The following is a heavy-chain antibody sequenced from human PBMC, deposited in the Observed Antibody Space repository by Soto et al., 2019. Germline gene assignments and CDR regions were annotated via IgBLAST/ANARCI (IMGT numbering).Heavy chain of an antibody. CDR2: TYYRSKWYT. J-gene: IGHJ4*02. V-gene: IGHV6-1*01. D-gene: IGHD3-3*01. CDR1: GDSVSSVA. CDR3: ARSGTIFGLISGFLAY. Sequence: QVQLQQSGPGLVKPSQTLSLTCAISGDSVSSVAWNWIRQSPSRGLEWLGRTYYRSKWYTDYAVSVKSRITINPDTSKNQFSMHMNSVTPEDTAVYYCARSGTIFGLISGFLAYWGQGTLVTVSS.